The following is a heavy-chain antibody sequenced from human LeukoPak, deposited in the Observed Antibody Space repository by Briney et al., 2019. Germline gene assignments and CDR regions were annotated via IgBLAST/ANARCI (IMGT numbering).Heavy chain of an antibody. Sequence: PSQTLSLTCTVSGGSISSGGYYWSWIRQPPGKGLEWIGYIYHSGSTYYNPSLKSRVTISVDRSKNQFSLKLSSVTAADTAVYYCASINWNSLGRLLDYWGQGTLVTVSS. CDR1: GGSISSGGYY. CDR3: ASINWNSLGRLLDY. J-gene: IGHJ4*02. CDR2: IYHSGST. D-gene: IGHD1-7*01. V-gene: IGHV4-30-2*01.